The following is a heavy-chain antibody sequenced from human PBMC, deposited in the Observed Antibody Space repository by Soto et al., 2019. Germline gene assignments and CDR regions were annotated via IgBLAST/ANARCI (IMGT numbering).Heavy chain of an antibody. CDR3: SRAVRGSYYDY. D-gene: IGHD1-26*01. Sequence: QVQLQESGPGLVKPSQTLSLTCTVSGGSISSGDYYWSWIRQPPGQGLEWIGYIYYSGSTYYNPSLNSPVTLSVDTSKNQFSLKLISVTAADTAVYYCSRAVRGSYYDYWGQGTLVSVSS. CDR2: IYYSGST. J-gene: IGHJ4*02. V-gene: IGHV4-30-4*01. CDR1: GGSISSGDYY.